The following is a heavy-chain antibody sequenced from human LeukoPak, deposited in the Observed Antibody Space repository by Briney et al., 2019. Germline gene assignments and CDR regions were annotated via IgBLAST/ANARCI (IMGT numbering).Heavy chain of an antibody. CDR1: GYTFASYY. D-gene: IGHD6-13*01. CDR3: AREEAAGQYYYYCYYMDV. J-gene: IGHJ6*03. Sequence: ASVKVSCKASGYTFASYYMHLVRQAPGQGLEWMGIINPSGGSTSHAQKFQGRVTMTRDTSTSTVYMELSCLRSEDTAVYYCAREEAAGQYYYYCYYMDVWGKGTTVTVSS. CDR2: INPSGGST. V-gene: IGHV1-46*01.